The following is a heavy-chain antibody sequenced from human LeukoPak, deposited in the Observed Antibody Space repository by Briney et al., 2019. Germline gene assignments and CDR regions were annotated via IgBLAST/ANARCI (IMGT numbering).Heavy chain of an antibody. J-gene: IGHJ4*02. CDR2: INSDGINT. D-gene: IGHD3-10*01. CDR1: GFTFSNYW. V-gene: IGHV3-74*01. CDR3: ARFGDYGEY. Sequence: GGSLIRSCSASGFTFSNYWMHWVRQAPRKGLVWVSRINSDGINTSYSDSVKGRFTISRDNPQNTLYLQMNSLRAEDSALYYCARFGDYGEYWGQGTLVTVSS.